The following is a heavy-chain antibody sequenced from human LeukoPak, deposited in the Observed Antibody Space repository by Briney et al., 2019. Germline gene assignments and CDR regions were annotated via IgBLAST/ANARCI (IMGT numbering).Heavy chain of an antibody. D-gene: IGHD3-10*01. CDR1: GYTFTGYY. Sequence: ASVKVSCKASGYTFTGYYMHWVRQAPGQGLEWMGWINPNSGGTNYAQKFQGRVTMTRDTSISTAYMELSRLRSDDTAVYYCARSDYGSGSYYAFDIWGQGTMVTVSS. J-gene: IGHJ3*02. CDR3: ARSDYGSGSYYAFDI. CDR2: INPNSGGT. V-gene: IGHV1-2*02.